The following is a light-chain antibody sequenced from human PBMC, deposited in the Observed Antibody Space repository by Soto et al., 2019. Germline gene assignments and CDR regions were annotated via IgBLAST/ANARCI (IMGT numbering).Light chain of an antibody. CDR3: QQRNNWPPSIT. CDR1: QSVGGH. CDR2: DAP. V-gene: IGKV3-11*01. Sequence: EIVLTQSPATLPLSPGERATLSCRASQSVGGHLAWYQQKPGQAPRLLIYDAPDRATSIPARFSGRGSETDFPLAISALEPDDFAVYYCQQRNNWPPSITFGQGTRVE. J-gene: IGKJ5*01.